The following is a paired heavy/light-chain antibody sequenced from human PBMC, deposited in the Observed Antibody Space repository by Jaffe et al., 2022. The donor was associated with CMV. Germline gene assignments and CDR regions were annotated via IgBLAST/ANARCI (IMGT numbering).Light chain of an antibody. CDR2: DVS. V-gene: IGLV2-14*03. CDR3: SSYTSSTFEV. CDR1: SSDVGGYKY. J-gene: IGLJ2*01. Sequence: QSALTQPASVSGSPGQSITISCTGTSSDVGGYKYVSWYQQHPGKAPKVMIYDVSNRPSGVSNRFSGSKSGNTASLTISGLQADDEADYYCSSYTSSTFEVFGGGTKLTVL.
Heavy chain of an antibody. CDR3: ARRKYSSGWYGPHFDN. D-gene: IGHD6-19*01. V-gene: IGHV4-59*08. J-gene: IGHJ4*02. Sequence: QVQLQESGPGLVKPSETLSLTCIVSGGSISTYCWSWIRQPPGKGLEWIGYICDSGSTNYNPSLKSRITISIDTSRNQFSLKLSSVTAADTAVYYCARRKYSSGWYGPHFDNWGQGALVTVSS. CDR2: ICDSGST. CDR1: GGSISTYC.